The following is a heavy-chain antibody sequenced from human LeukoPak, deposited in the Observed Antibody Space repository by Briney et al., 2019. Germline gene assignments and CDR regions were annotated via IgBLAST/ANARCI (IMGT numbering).Heavy chain of an antibody. J-gene: IGHJ6*02. D-gene: IGHD4-17*01. CDR3: ARAPTTVTKYTLPYYYYGMDV. CDR1: GFTFSSYW. CDR2: IKQDGSNK. Sequence: PGGSLRLSCAASGFTFSSYWMSWVRQVPGKGLEWVANIKQDGSNKYYADSVKGRFTISRDNSKNTLYLQMNSLRAEDTAVYYCARAPTTVTKYTLPYYYYGMDVWGQGTTVTVSS. V-gene: IGHV3-7*01.